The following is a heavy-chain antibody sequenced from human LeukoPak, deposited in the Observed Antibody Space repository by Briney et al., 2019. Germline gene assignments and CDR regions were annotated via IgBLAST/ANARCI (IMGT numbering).Heavy chain of an antibody. CDR1: GFTFSNYW. J-gene: IGHJ4*02. CDR2: IKQDGSAK. CDR3: ARLGTTVTDAIDY. D-gene: IGHD4-17*01. V-gene: IGHV3-7*01. Sequence: GGSLRLSCAASGFTFSNYWMSWVRQAPGKGLEWAANIKQDGSAKYCVDSVKGRFTISRDNAKNSLYLQMNSLRAEDTALYYCARLGTTVTDAIDYWGQGTLVTVSS.